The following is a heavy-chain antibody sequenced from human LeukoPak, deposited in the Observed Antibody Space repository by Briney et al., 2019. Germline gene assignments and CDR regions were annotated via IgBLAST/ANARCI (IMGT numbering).Heavy chain of an antibody. CDR2: MYYSGST. J-gene: IGHJ5*02. Sequence: PSETLSLTCTVSGGSISSSSYHWGWIRQPPGKGLEWIGSMYYSGSTYYNPSLKSRVTVSVDTSKNQFSLNLSSVTAADTAVYYCASSGSYYHQNWFDPWGQGTLVTVSS. D-gene: IGHD1-26*01. CDR3: ASSGSYYHQNWFDP. V-gene: IGHV4-39*01. CDR1: GGSISSSSYH.